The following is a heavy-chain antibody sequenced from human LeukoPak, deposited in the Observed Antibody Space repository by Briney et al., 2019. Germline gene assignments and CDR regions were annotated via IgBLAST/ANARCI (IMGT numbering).Heavy chain of an antibody. J-gene: IGHJ3*02. V-gene: IGHV4-34*01. Sequence: SETLSLTCAVYGGSFSGYYWSWLRQPPGKGLEWIGEINHSGSTNYNPSLKSRVTISVDTSKNQFSLKLSSVTAADTAVYYCARRITMVRGGRIDIWGQGTMVTVSS. CDR3: ARRITMVRGGRIDI. CDR2: INHSGST. CDR1: GGSFSGYY. D-gene: IGHD3-10*01.